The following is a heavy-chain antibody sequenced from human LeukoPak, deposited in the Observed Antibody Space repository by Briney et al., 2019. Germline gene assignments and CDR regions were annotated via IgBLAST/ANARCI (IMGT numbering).Heavy chain of an antibody. D-gene: IGHD3-22*01. Sequence: PGGSLRLSCAASGFTFSSYAMSWVRQAPGKGLEWVSAISGSGGSTYYADSVKGRFTISRDNSKNTLYLQMNSLRAEDTAVYYCAKARADSSGYYYGMDVWGQGTTVTVSS. J-gene: IGHJ6*02. CDR2: ISGSGGST. V-gene: IGHV3-23*01. CDR1: GFTFSSYA. CDR3: AKARADSSGYYYGMDV.